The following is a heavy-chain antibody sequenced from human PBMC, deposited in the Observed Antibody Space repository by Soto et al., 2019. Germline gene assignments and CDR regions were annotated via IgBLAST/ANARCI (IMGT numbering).Heavy chain of an antibody. V-gene: IGHV3-21*01. J-gene: IGHJ4*01. CDR2: ITSYSSYI. CDR1: AFTFSRYT. Sequence: EVQLVESGGGLVKPGGSLRLSCAASAFTFSRYTMTWVRQAPGKGLEWVASITSYSSYIDYADVVKGRFTITRDNARNSLDLQMNSLSVEDTALDYCARDRDQQWSPLAYWGHRTLVNVSS. CDR3: ARDRDQQWSPLAY. D-gene: IGHD6-19*01.